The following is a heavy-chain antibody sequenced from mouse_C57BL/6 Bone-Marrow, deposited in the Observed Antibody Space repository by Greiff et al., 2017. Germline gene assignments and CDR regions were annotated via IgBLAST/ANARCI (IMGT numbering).Heavy chain of an antibody. CDR2: IYPRSGNT. CDR1: GYTFTSYG. D-gene: IGHD2-5*01. J-gene: IGHJ3*01. CDR3: ARNSNYPAWFAY. V-gene: IGHV1-81*01. Sequence: QVQLQQSGAELARPGASVKLSCKASGYTFTSYGISWVKQRTGQGLEWIGEIYPRSGNTYYNEKFKGKATLTADKSSSTAYMELRSLTSEYSAVYFCARNSNYPAWFAYWGQGTLVTVSA.